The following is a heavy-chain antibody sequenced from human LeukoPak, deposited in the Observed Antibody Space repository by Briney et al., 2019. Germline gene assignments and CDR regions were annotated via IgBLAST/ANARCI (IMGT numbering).Heavy chain of an antibody. CDR3: TRYSSSWDYFDY. CDR2: IRSKAYGGTT. V-gene: IGHV3-49*04. J-gene: IGHJ4*02. Sequence: GGSLRLSCTASGFTFGDYAMSRVRQAPGKGLEGVGFIRSKAYGGTTEYAASVKGRFTISRDDSKTIAYLQMNSLKTEDTAVYYCTRYSSSWDYFDYWGQGTLVTVSS. D-gene: IGHD6-6*01. CDR1: GFTFGDYA.